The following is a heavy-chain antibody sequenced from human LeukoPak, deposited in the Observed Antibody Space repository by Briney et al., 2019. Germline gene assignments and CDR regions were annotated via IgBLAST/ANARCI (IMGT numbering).Heavy chain of an antibody. J-gene: IGHJ4*02. V-gene: IGHV3-48*01. D-gene: IGHD2-15*01. CDR1: GFTFSSYS. Sequence: GGSLRLSYAASGFTFSSYSMNWVRQAPGKGLEWVSYISSSSSTIYYADSVKGRFTISRDNSKNTLYLQMNSLRAEDTAVYYCAKAGDIVVVVAASEGLRGAKEYWGQGTLVTVSS. CDR3: AKAGDIVVVVAASEGLRGAKEY. CDR2: ISSSSSTI.